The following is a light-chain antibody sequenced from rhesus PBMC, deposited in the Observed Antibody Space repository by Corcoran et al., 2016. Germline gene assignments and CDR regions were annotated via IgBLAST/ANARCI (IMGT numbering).Light chain of an antibody. CDR3: QQYNNWYS. CDR1: QSVSSS. J-gene: IGKJ2*01. V-gene: IGKV3-42*03. Sequence: EIVMTQSPATLSLSPGESATLSCRASQSVSSSLAWYPQKPGQSPRLLIFGVSSRARGIPDRFSGSGSGTQFTLTISSLDPEDFAVYYCQQYNNWYSCGQGTKVEIK. CDR2: GVS.